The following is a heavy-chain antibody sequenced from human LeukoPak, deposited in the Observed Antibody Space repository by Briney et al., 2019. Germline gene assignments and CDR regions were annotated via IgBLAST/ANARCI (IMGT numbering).Heavy chain of an antibody. D-gene: IGHD3-16*01. CDR1: GYSINSGFY. CDR3: ARGVGLTQGGAFDF. V-gene: IGHV4-38-2*02. J-gene: IGHJ4*02. CDR2: IYHSGST. Sequence: PSETLSLTCTVSGYSINSGFYWGWIRQPPGKGLEWIGSIYHSGSTHYKSSLKSRATISVDTSKNQLSLKLTSVTAADTAVYYCARGVGLTQGGAFDFWGQGTLVTVSS.